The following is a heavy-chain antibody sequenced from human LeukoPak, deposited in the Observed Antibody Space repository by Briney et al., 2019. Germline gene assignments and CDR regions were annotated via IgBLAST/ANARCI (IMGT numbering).Heavy chain of an antibody. D-gene: IGHD1-7*01. J-gene: IGHJ6*03. Sequence: ASVTVSCKASGYTFTSYGISWVRQPPGQRLEWMGWISAYNGNTNYAQKLQGRVTMTTDTSTSTAYMELRSLRSDDTAVYYCARLLELPYYYYYYMDVWGKGTTVTVSS. CDR3: ARLLELPYYYYYYMDV. CDR2: ISAYNGNT. CDR1: GYTFTSYG. V-gene: IGHV1-18*01.